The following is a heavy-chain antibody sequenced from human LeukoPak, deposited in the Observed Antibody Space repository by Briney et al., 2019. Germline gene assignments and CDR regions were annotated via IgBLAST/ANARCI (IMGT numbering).Heavy chain of an antibody. CDR3: ARLRSGYSGYDSFDY. CDR1: GGSFSGYY. Sequence: SETLSLTCAVYGGSFSGYYWSWIRQSPGKGLEWIGSIYYSGSTYYNPSLKSRLTISVDTSQNQFSLNLSSVTAADTALYYCARLRSGYSGYDSFDYWGQGSLVTVSS. V-gene: IGHV4-34*01. CDR2: IYYSGST. D-gene: IGHD5-12*01. J-gene: IGHJ4*02.